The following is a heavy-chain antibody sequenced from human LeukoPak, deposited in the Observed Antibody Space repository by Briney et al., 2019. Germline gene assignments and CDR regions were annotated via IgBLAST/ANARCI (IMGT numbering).Heavy chain of an antibody. D-gene: IGHD2-2*02. CDR1: GYTFTGYY. CDR2: TNPNSGGT. J-gene: IGHJ4*02. CDR3: ARDHKGLIPGDY. V-gene: IGHV1-2*02. Sequence: ASVKVSCKASGYTFTGYYMHWVRQAPGQGLEWMGWTNPNSGGTNYAQKFQGRVTMTRDTSISTAYMELSRLRSDDTAVYYCARDHKGLIPGDYWGQGTLVTVSS.